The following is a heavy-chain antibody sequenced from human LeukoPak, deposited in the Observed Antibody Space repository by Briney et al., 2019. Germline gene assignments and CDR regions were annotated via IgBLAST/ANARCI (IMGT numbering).Heavy chain of an antibody. D-gene: IGHD2-15*01. CDR1: EFTFSSYS. Sequence: GGSLRLSCAASEFTFSSYSMNWVRQAPGKGLEWVSSISGSSNYIYYADSVKGRFTISRDNDKNSLYLQMNSLRAEDTAVYYCARRPCSGGICYSDYWGQGTLVTVSS. J-gene: IGHJ4*02. V-gene: IGHV3-21*01. CDR3: ARRPCSGGICYSDY. CDR2: ISGSSNYI.